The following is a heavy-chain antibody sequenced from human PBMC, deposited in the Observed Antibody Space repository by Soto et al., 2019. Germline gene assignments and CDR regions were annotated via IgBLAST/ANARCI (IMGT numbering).Heavy chain of an antibody. D-gene: IGHD7-27*01. J-gene: IGHJ3*02. Sequence: PGGSLRLSCAASGFTFSSYAMNWVRQAPGKGLEWVSVISGSGGSTYYADSVKGRFTISRDNSKNTLYLQMGSLRAEDMAVYYCARALGYAFDIWGQGTMLTVSS. V-gene: IGHV3-23*01. CDR1: GFTFSSYA. CDR2: ISGSGGST. CDR3: ARALGYAFDI.